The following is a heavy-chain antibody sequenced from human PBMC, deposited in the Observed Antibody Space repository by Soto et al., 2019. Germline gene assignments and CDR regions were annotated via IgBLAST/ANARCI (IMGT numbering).Heavy chain of an antibody. D-gene: IGHD6-6*01. CDR3: ARANAGSSYDAFDI. Sequence: GGSLRLSCAASGFTFSSYGMHWVRQAPGKGLEWVAVIWYDGSNKYYAYSVKGRFTISRDNFKNTLYLQMNSLRAEDTAVYYCARANAGSSYDAFDIWGQGTMVTVSS. CDR2: IWYDGSNK. J-gene: IGHJ3*02. V-gene: IGHV3-33*01. CDR1: GFTFSSYG.